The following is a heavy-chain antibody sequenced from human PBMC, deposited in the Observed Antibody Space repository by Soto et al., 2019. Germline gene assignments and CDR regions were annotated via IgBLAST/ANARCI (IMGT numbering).Heavy chain of an antibody. V-gene: IGHV3-23*01. D-gene: IGHD6-6*01. CDR2: IGAGGGGT. J-gene: IGHJ4*02. CDR3: AKGPEQLVHGVFDY. Sequence: GGSLRLSCAASGFTLTNYVMSWVRQPPGKGLEWVSGIGAGGGGTYYADSVKGRFTISRDNSKNTLYQQMISLRADDTAIYYCAKGPEQLVHGVFDYWGQGALVTVSS. CDR1: GFTLTNYV.